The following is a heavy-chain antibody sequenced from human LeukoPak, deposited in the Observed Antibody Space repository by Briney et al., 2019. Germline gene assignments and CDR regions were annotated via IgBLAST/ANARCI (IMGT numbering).Heavy chain of an antibody. CDR1: GGSISSDY. CDR2: IHYSGST. J-gene: IGHJ4*02. Sequence: PSETLSLTCTVSGGSISSDYWSWVRQPLGKGLEWIGYIHYSGSTNYNASLKSRLTMSVDMSKNQFSLKLTSVTAADTAVYYCARLGRKTTVVPPDFDCWGQGTLVTVSS. CDR3: ARLGRKTTVVPPDFDC. D-gene: IGHD4-23*01. V-gene: IGHV4-59*01.